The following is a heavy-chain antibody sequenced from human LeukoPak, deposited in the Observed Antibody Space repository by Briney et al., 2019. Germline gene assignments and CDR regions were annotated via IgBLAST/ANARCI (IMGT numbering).Heavy chain of an antibody. CDR2: IRNGGGGT. D-gene: IGHD6-25*01. V-gene: IGHV3-23*01. CDR3: AKDPQPGIAADNWFDP. J-gene: IGHJ5*02. CDR1: GFTLSSNV. Sequence: QSGGSLRLSCGASGFTLSSNVMGWVRQSPGQGLEWVSDIRNGGGGTYYADSVKGRFTISRDNSKNTLYLQMNSLRAEDTAAYYCAKDPQPGIAADNWFDPWGQGTLVTVSS.